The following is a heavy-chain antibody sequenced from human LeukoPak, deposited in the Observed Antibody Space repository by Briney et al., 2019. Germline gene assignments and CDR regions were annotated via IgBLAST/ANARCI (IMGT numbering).Heavy chain of an antibody. V-gene: IGHV1-8*01. Sequence: ASVKVSCKASGYTFTSYDINWVRQATGQGLEWTGWMNPNSGNTGYAQKFQGRVTMTRNTSISTAYMELSSLRSEDTAVYYCARRIAAAGTVDYWGQGTLVTVSS. CDR3: ARRIAAAGTVDY. J-gene: IGHJ4*02. D-gene: IGHD6-13*01. CDR2: MNPNSGNT. CDR1: GYTFTSYD.